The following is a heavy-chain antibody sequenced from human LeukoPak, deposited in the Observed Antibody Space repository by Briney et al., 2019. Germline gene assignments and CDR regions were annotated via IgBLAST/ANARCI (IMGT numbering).Heavy chain of an antibody. D-gene: IGHD5-24*01. J-gene: IGHJ6*03. CDR3: AKDFARTGGGYNWGGYYMDV. CDR1: GFTFSSYG. Sequence: GRSLRLSCAASGFTFSSYGMHWVRQAPDKGLEWVAVIWYDGSNKYYADSVKGRFTISRDNSKNTLYLQMNSLRAEDTAVYYCAKDFARTGGGYNWGGYYMDVWGKGDPVTVSS. V-gene: IGHV3-33*06. CDR2: IWYDGSNK.